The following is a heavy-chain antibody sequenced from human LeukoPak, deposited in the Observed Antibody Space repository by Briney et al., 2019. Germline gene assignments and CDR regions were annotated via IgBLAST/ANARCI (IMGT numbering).Heavy chain of an antibody. D-gene: IGHD5-18*01. CDR2: ISGSGGST. V-gene: IGHV3-23*01. Sequence: GGSLRLSCAASGFTFTNYAMTWVRQAPGKGLEWVSAISGSGGSTYYADSVKGRFTISRDNSKNTLYLQMNSLRAEDTAVYYCAKAPWIQDYYYYYMDVWGKGTTVTISS. J-gene: IGHJ6*03. CDR3: AKAPWIQDYYYYYMDV. CDR1: GFTFTNYA.